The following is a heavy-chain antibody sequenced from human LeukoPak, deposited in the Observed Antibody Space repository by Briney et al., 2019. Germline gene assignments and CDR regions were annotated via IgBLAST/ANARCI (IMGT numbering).Heavy chain of an antibody. J-gene: IGHJ4*02. V-gene: IGHV4-39*01. D-gene: IGHD2-15*01. Sequence: SSETLSLTCTVSGGSISSSSYYWGWIRQPPGKGLEWIGSIYYSGSTYYNPSLKSRVTISVDTSKNQFSLKLSSVTAADTAVYYCARFFILGYCSGGSCYDSDYWGQGTLVTVSS. CDR1: GGSISSSSYY. CDR3: ARFFILGYCSGGSCYDSDY. CDR2: IYYSGST.